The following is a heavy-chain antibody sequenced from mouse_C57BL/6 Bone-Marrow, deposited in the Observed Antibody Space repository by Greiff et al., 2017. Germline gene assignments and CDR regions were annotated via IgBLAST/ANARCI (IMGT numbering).Heavy chain of an antibody. Sequence: VQLQQPGAELVKPGASVKLSCKASGYTFTSYWMHWVKQRPGQGLEWIGMIHPNSGSTNYNEKFKSKATLTVDKSSNKAYMQLSSLTSEDSAVYYCARFGYYYGSSYFDYWGQGTTLTVSS. CDR2: IHPNSGST. CDR1: GYTFTSYW. CDR3: ARFGYYYGSSYFDY. J-gene: IGHJ2*01. V-gene: IGHV1-64*01. D-gene: IGHD1-1*01.